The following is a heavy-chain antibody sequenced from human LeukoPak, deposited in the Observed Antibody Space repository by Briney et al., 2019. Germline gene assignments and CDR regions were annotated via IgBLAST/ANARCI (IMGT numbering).Heavy chain of an antibody. Sequence: GGSLRLSCAASGFTFSSYAMSWVRQAPGKGLEWVSAISGSGGSTYYADSVRGRFTISRDNSKNTLYLRMNSLRAEDTAVYYCASIWFGEYTCNPWGQGTLVTVSS. CDR2: ISGSGGST. CDR3: ASIWFGEYTCNP. D-gene: IGHD3-10*01. J-gene: IGHJ5*02. V-gene: IGHV3-23*01. CDR1: GFTFSSYA.